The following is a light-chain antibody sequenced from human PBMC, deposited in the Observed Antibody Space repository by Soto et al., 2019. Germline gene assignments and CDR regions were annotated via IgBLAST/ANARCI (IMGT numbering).Light chain of an antibody. CDR3: CSYAGTYNHWV. J-gene: IGLJ3*02. CDR2: DVT. V-gene: IGLV2-11*01. Sequence: QSAPTQPRSVSGSPGQSVTISCTGTSGDVGGYNFVSWYQQYPGKAPKLIIYDVTKRPSGVPDRFSGSKSGNTASLTISGRQDEDEADYYCCSYAGTYNHWVFGGGTKLTVL. CDR1: SGDVGGYNF.